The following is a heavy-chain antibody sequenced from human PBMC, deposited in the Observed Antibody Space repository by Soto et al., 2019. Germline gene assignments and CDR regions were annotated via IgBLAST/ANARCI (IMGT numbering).Heavy chain of an antibody. CDR1: GFTFSSYW. Sequence: PGGSLRLSCAASGFTFSSYWMSWVRQAPGKGLEWVANIKQDGSEKYYVDSVKGRFTISRDNAKNSLYLQMNSLRAEDTAVYYCARDGSHGYRGWYESCYFDYWGQGTLVTVSS. CDR3: ARDGSHGYRGWYESCYFDY. V-gene: IGHV3-7*01. D-gene: IGHD6-19*01. CDR2: IKQDGSEK. J-gene: IGHJ4*02.